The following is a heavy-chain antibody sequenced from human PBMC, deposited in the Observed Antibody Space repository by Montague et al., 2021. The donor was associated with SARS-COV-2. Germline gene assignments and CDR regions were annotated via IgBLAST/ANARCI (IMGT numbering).Heavy chain of an antibody. J-gene: IGHJ4*02. D-gene: IGHD6-19*01. CDR1: GGSISSSNYY. CDR3: ARDIAVAGLFDY. Sequence: SETLSLTCTVSGGSISSSNYYWGWIRQPPGKGLEWIGRISISGSTNYNPSLKSRATISVDTSKNQFSLKLSSVTAADTAVYYCARDIAVAGLFDYWGQGTLVTVSS. CDR2: ISISGST. V-gene: IGHV4-39*07.